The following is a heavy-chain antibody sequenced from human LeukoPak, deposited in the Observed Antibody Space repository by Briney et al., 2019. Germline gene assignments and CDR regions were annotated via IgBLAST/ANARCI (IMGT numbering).Heavy chain of an antibody. J-gene: IGHJ4*02. CDR3: ARDPYFGSGILGFDY. V-gene: IGHV3-23*01. D-gene: IGHD3-10*01. Sequence: PGGSLRLSCAASGFTFSSYAMSWVRQAPGKGLEWVSAISGSGGSTYYADSVKGRFTISRDNSKNTLYLQMNSLRAEDTAVYYCARDPYFGSGILGFDYWGQGTLVTVSS. CDR2: ISGSGGST. CDR1: GFTFSSYA.